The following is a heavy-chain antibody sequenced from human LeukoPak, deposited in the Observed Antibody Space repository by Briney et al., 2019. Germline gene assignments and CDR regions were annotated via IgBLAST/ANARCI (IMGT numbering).Heavy chain of an antibody. Sequence: GGSLRLSCAASGFTFSSYGMHWVRQAPGKGLDWVAFKGRFTISRDNSKNTLYLQMNSLRAEDTAVYYCARGHYDHPYYFDYWGQGTLVTVSS. J-gene: IGHJ4*02. D-gene: IGHD3-22*01. V-gene: IGHV3-30*02. CDR1: GFTFSSYG. CDR3: ARGHYDHPYYFDY.